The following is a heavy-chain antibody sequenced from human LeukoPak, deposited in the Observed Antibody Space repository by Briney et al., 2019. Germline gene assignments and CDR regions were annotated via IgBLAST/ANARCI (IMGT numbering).Heavy chain of an antibody. V-gene: IGHV3-23*01. CDR2: ISGSGGST. J-gene: IGHJ1*01. D-gene: IGHD2-2*01. Sequence: GVSLRLSCAASGFTFSSYSMSWVRQAPGKGLEWVSAISGSGGSTYYADPVKGWFTISRDNSKNTLYLQMNSLRAEDTAVYYCAKDEDIVVVPAAEYFQHWGQGTLVTVSS. CDR1: GFTFSSYS. CDR3: AKDEDIVVVPAAEYFQH.